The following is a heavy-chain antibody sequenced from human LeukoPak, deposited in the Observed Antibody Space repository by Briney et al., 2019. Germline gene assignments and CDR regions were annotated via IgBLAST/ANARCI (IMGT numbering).Heavy chain of an antibody. CDR3: ARDEYFHDSSGYYGDFDY. CDR1: GFTVSTNY. Sequence: GGSLRLSCAASGFTVSTNYMSWVRQAPGKGLEWVSVIYSGGFTYYADSVKGRFTISRDNSKNTLYLQMNSLRAEDTAVYYCARDEYFHDSSGYYGDFDYWGQGTLVTVSS. D-gene: IGHD3-22*01. CDR2: IYSGGFT. J-gene: IGHJ4*02. V-gene: IGHV3-53*01.